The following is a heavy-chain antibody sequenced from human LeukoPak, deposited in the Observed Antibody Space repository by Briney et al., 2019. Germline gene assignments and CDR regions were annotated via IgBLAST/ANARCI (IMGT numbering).Heavy chain of an antibody. V-gene: IGHV3-74*01. J-gene: IGHJ4*02. CDR3: ARDGILGSHDY. Sequence: GGSLRLSCAASGFTFSSYWMHWVRQAPGKGLVWVSRIDGDGSSTSYADAVEGRFTISRDNAKNTLSLQMNSLRADDTAVYYRARDGILGSHDYWGQGTLVTVSS. CDR2: IDGDGSST. CDR1: GFTFSSYW. D-gene: IGHD3-3*02.